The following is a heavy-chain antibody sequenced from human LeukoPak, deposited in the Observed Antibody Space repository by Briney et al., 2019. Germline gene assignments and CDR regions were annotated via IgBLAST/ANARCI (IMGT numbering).Heavy chain of an antibody. J-gene: IGHJ4*02. Sequence: GGSLRLSCAASGFTFSSYAMNWVRQAPGEGLEWVSGIGAGGGFIYYADSVKGRFTISRDNSRNTVYLQMNSLRAEDTAIYYCARDRENRGRPASSGYYFDYWGQGTLVTVSS. CDR1: GFTFSSYA. CDR3: ARDRENRGRPASSGYYFDY. V-gene: IGHV3-23*01. D-gene: IGHD6-19*01. CDR2: IGAGGGFI.